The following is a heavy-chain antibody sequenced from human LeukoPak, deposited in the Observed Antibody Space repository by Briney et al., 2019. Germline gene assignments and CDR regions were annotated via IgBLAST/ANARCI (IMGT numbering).Heavy chain of an antibody. Sequence: SQTLSLTCTVSGGSISSGDYYWSWIRQPPGKGLEWIGYIYYSGTTYYNPSLKSRVIISIDTSKNQFSLKLSSVTAADTAVYYCASGYETGYYSDYWGQRILVTVSS. D-gene: IGHD5-12*01. CDR3: ASGYETGYYSDY. CDR1: GGSISSGDYY. J-gene: IGHJ4*02. CDR2: IYYSGTT. V-gene: IGHV4-30-4*01.